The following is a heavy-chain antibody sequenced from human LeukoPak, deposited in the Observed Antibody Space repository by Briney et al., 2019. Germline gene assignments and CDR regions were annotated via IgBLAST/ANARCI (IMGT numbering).Heavy chain of an antibody. D-gene: IGHD1-1*01. CDR3: TKDEGWEHHY. J-gene: IGHJ4*02. Sequence: GGSLRLSCAASGITIRSSGMSWVRQAPGRGLEWVSGISASDGNTYYADSVQGRFTISRDSSENTLYLQMNSLRAGDTAIYYCTKDEGWEHHYWGQGTLVTVSS. V-gene: IGHV3-23*01. CDR2: ISASDGNT. CDR1: GITIRSSG.